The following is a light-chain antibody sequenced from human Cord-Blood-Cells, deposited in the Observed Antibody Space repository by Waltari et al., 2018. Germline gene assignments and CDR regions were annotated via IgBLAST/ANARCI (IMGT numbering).Light chain of an antibody. V-gene: IGLV1-51*02. CDR3: GTWDSSLSAWV. CDR1: SPNIGNNY. J-gene: IGLJ3*02. Sequence: QSVLTQPPPVSAAPGQKVTISCSGSSPNIGNNYVSWYQQLPGTAPKLLIYENNKRPSGIPDRFSGSKSGTSATLGITGLQTGDEADYYCGTWDSSLSAWVFGGGTKLTVL. CDR2: ENN.